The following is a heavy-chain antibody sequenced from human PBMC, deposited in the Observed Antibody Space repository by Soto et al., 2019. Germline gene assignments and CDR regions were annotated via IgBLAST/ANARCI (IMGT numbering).Heavy chain of an antibody. Sequence: PGGSLRLSCAASGFTFSSYAMSWVRQAPGKGLEWVANIKQDGSEKYYVDSVKGRFTISRDNAKNSLYLQMNSLRAEDTAVYYCARLSLAYAMDVSGPATTLTLS. J-gene: IGHJ6*02. CDR2: IKQDGSEK. CDR3: ARLSLAYAMDV. CDR1: GFTFSSYA. V-gene: IGHV3-7*03.